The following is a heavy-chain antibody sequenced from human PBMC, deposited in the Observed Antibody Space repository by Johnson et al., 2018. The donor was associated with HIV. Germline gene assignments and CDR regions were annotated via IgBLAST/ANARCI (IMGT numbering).Heavy chain of an antibody. J-gene: IGHJ3*02. CDR1: GFTFDDYG. D-gene: IGHD1-26*01. CDR3: ATFGGGSFHAFDI. V-gene: IGHV3-20*04. Sequence: MLLVESGGSVVRPGGSLRLSCAGSGFTFDDYGLSWVRQAPGKGLEWVSVIYSGGSTYYADSVKGRFTISRDNAKNSLYLQMNSLRAEDTAVYYCATFGGGSFHAFDIWGQGTMVTVSS. CDR2: IYSGGST.